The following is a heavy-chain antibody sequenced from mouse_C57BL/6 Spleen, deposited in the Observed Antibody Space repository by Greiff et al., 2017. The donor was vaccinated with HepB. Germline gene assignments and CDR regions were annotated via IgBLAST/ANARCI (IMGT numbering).Heavy chain of an antibody. CDR2: IDPSDSDT. D-gene: IGHD3-2*01. V-gene: IGHV1-52*01. J-gene: IGHJ4*01. CDR3: ARDRLDAMDY. CDR1: GYTFTSYW. Sequence: QVQLQQPGAELVKPGSSVKLSCKASGYTFTSYWMHWVKQRPIQGLEWIGNIDPSDSDTHYNQKFKDKATLTVDKSSSTAYMQLSSLTSEDSAVYYCARDRLDAMDYWGQGTSVTVSS.